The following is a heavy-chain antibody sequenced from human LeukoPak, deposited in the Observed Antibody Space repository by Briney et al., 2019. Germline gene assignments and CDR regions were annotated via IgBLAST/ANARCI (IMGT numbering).Heavy chain of an antibody. CDR2: INHSGSI. V-gene: IGHV4-34*01. Sequence: SETLSLTCAVYGGSFSGYSWSWIRQPPGKGLEWIGAINHSGSINYNPSIKSRVTISVDTSKNQFSLNLTSVTAADTAVYYCARLYIGGYSRSTTSNWFDPWGQGTLVTVSS. CDR3: ARLYIGGYSRSTTSNWFDP. J-gene: IGHJ5*02. CDR1: GGSFSGYS. D-gene: IGHD6-13*01.